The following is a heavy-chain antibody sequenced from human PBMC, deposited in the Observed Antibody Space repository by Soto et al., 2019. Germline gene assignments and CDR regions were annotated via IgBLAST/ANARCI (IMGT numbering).Heavy chain of an antibody. D-gene: IGHD3-22*01. V-gene: IGHV4-30-2*01. Sequence: QLQLQESGSGLVKPSQTLSLTCAVSGGSISSGGYSWSWIRQPPGKGLEWMGYIYHSGSTYYNPSLKSRVTISVDRSKNQFSLKLSSVTAADTAVYYCARTIKYYYDSSGYYYWYFDLWGRGTLVTVSS. CDR3: ARTIKYYYDSSGYYYWYFDL. CDR1: GGSISSGGYS. CDR2: IYHSGST. J-gene: IGHJ2*01.